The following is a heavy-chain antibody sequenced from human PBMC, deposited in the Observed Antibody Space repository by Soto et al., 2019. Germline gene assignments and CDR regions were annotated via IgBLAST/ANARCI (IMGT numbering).Heavy chain of an antibody. CDR1: GFTFSSYG. CDR3: ASSSRGYSYGCLDY. J-gene: IGHJ4*02. D-gene: IGHD5-18*01. V-gene: IGHV3-30*03. CDR2: ISYDGSNK. Sequence: GGSLRLSCAASGFTFSSYGMHWVRQAPGKGLEWVAVISYDGSNKYYADSVKGRFTISRDNSKNTLYLQMNSLRAEDTAVYYCASSSRGYSYGCLDYWGQGTLVTVSS.